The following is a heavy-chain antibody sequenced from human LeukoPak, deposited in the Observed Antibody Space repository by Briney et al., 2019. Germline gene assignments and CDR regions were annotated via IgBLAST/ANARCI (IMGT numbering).Heavy chain of an antibody. CDR3: AKDAPVVGYYYSYMDV. V-gene: IGHV3-30*02. CDR2: IRYDGSSK. CDR1: GFTFSSYA. Sequence: GGSLRLSCAASGFTFSSYAMHWVRQAPGKGLEWVAFIRYDGSSKYYADSVKGRFTISRDNSKNTVYLQMNSLRAEDTAVYYCAKDAPVVGYYYSYMDVWGKGTTVTISS. J-gene: IGHJ6*03. D-gene: IGHD6-19*01.